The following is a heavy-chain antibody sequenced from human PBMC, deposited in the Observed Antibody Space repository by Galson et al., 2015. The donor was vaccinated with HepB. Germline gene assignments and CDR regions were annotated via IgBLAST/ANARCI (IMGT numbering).Heavy chain of an antibody. CDR3: ARDVSTWHPYPAFDY. D-gene: IGHD6-13*01. CDR2: ISSGGLTI. J-gene: IGHJ4*02. V-gene: IGHV3-48*03. Sequence: SLRLSCAASGFTFSTYEMNWVRQAPGKGLEWVSYISSGGLTISYADSVKGRFTISRDNAKNSLYLQMNSLRAEDTAVYYCARDVSTWHPYPAFDYWGQGTLVTVSS. CDR1: GFTFSTYE.